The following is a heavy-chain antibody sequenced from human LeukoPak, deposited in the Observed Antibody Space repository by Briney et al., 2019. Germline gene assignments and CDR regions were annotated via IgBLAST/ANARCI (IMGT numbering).Heavy chain of an antibody. D-gene: IGHD3-16*01. J-gene: IGHJ5*02. Sequence: ASVKVSCKVSGYTLTELSMHWVRQAPGKGLEWMGGFDPEDGETIYAQKFQGRVTMTEDTSTDTAYMELSRLRSDDTAVYYCARSYGGSDGSDWFDPWGQGTLVTVSS. CDR2: FDPEDGET. CDR3: ARSYGGSDGSDWFDP. CDR1: GYTLTELS. V-gene: IGHV1-24*01.